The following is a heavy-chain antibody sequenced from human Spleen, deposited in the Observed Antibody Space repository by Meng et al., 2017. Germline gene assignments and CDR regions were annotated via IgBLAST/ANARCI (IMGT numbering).Heavy chain of an antibody. CDR2: INHSGNT. CDR1: GGSFSGYY. V-gene: IGHV4-34*01. Sequence: VQLQQWGAGLLKPSETLSLTCAVSGGSFSGYYWSWIRQPPGKGLEWIGEINHSGNTNYNPSLKSRVTISVDTSKNQFSLKLSSVTAADTAVYYCARGGGDSWYIDYWGQGTLVTVSS. D-gene: IGHD6-13*01. J-gene: IGHJ4*02. CDR3: ARGGGDSWYIDY.